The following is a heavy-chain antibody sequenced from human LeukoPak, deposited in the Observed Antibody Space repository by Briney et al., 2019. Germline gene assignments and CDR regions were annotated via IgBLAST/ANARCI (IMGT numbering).Heavy chain of an antibody. J-gene: IGHJ4*02. CDR1: GFTFDDYA. CDR3: ARASGGILDY. CDR2: ISWNSGSI. D-gene: IGHD2-15*01. V-gene: IGHV3-9*01. Sequence: SLRLSCAASGFTFDDYAMHWVRQAPGKGLEWVSGISWNSGSIGYADSVKGRFTISRDNAKKSLYLQMNSLRVDDTALYYCARASGGILDYWGQGTLVTVSS.